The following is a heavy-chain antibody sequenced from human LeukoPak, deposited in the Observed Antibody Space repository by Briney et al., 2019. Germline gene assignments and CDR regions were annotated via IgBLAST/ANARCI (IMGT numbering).Heavy chain of an antibody. CDR1: GYTFTSYG. D-gene: IGHD5-18*01. J-gene: IGHJ6*02. CDR3: ARDGESNVDTAMAYYYYYGMDV. CDR2: INPSGGST. V-gene: IGHV1-46*01. Sequence: ASVKVSCKASGYTFTSYGISWVRQAPGQGLEWMGIINPSGGSTSYAQKFQGRVTMTRDTSTSTVYMELSSLRSEDTAVYYCARDGESNVDTAMAYYYYYGMDVWGQGTTVTVSS.